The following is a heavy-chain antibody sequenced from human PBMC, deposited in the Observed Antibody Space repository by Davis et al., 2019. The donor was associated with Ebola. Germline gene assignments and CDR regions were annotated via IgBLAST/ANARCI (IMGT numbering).Heavy chain of an antibody. J-gene: IGHJ6*02. V-gene: IGHV3-7*01. CDR1: GFTFSSYW. CDR3: ARSSIAARPGYYYGMDV. Sequence: GGSLRLSCAASGFTFSSYWMGWVRQAPGKGLEWVANIDRDGGAKYYVDSVKGRFTISRDNGKNSLYLQMNSLRADDTAVYYCARSSIAARPGYYYGMDVWGQGTTVTVSS. D-gene: IGHD6-6*01. CDR2: IDRDGGAK.